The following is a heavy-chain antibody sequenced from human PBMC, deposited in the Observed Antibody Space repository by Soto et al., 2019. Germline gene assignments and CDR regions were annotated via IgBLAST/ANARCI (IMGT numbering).Heavy chain of an antibody. V-gene: IGHV3-21*01. CDR1: GFTFSSYS. CDR3: ARALPLIAARPGGMDV. D-gene: IGHD6-6*01. CDR2: ISSSSSYI. Sequence: GGSLRLSCAASGFTFSSYSMNWVRQAPGKGLEWVSSISSSSSYIYYADSVKGRFTISRDNAKNSLYLQMNSLRAEDTAVYYCARALPLIAARPGGMDVWGQGTTVTVS. J-gene: IGHJ6*02.